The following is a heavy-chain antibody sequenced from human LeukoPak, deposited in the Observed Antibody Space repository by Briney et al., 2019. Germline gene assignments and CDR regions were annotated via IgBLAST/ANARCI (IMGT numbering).Heavy chain of an antibody. CDR3: ARHEGDGYNSLGWFDP. J-gene: IGHJ5*02. Sequence: ASVKVSCKTSGYSFTGYYIHWVRQAPGQGLEWMGGIIPIFGTANYAQKFQGRVTITADESTSTAYMELSSLRSEDTAVYYCARHEGDGYNSLGWFDPWGQGTLVTVSS. V-gene: IGHV1-69*13. CDR2: IIPIFGTA. D-gene: IGHD5-24*01. CDR1: GYSFTGYY.